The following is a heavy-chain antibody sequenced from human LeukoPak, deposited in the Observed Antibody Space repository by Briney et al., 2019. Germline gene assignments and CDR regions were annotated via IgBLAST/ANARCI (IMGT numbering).Heavy chain of an antibody. Sequence: GGSLRLSCAVSGFTFSSYAMHWVRQAPGKGLEWVAVISYDGSNKYYADSVKGRFTISRDNSKNTLYLQMNTLRAEDTAVYYCATAQVYSSGWDDYWGQGTLVTVFS. J-gene: IGHJ4*02. D-gene: IGHD6-25*01. CDR1: GFTFSSYA. CDR2: ISYDGSNK. V-gene: IGHV3-30-3*01. CDR3: ATAQVYSSGWDDY.